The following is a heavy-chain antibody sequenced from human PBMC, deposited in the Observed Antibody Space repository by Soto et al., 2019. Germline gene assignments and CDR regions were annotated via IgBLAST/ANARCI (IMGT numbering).Heavy chain of an antibody. Sequence: GGSLRLSCAASGFTFSSYGMHWVRQAPGKGLEWVAVIWYDGSNKYYADSVKGRFTISRDNSKNTLYLQMNSLRAEDTAVYYCARSRDGYSFYFYYGMDGWGQGTTVTVSS. CDR2: IWYDGSNK. J-gene: IGHJ6*02. CDR1: GFTFSSYG. V-gene: IGHV3-33*01. CDR3: ARSRDGYSFYFYYGMDG. D-gene: IGHD4-4*01.